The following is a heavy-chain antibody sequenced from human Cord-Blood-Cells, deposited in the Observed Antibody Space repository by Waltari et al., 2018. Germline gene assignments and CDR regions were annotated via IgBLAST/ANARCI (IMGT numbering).Heavy chain of an antibody. Sequence: QVQLVQSGAEVKKPGASVKVSCKASGYTFTSYAMHWVRQAPGQRHEWMGWINAGNGNTKYSQKFQGRVTITRDTSASTAYMELSSLRSEDTAVYYCARLGRGMTGTTAFDIWGQGTMVTVSS. CDR1: GYTFTSYA. D-gene: IGHD1-7*01. CDR3: ARLGRGMTGTTAFDI. J-gene: IGHJ3*02. V-gene: IGHV1-3*01. CDR2: INAGNGNT.